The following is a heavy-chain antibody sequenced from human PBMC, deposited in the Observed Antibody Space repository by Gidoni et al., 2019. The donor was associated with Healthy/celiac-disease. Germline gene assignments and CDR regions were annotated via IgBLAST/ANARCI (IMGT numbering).Heavy chain of an antibody. Sequence: EVQLVESGGGLVQPGGSLRLSCAASGFTFSSYDMHWVRQATGKGLEWVSAIGTAGDTYYPGSVKGRFTISRENAKNSLYLQMNSLRAGDTAVYYCARARLRGGFDPWGQGTLVTVSS. CDR2: IGTAGDT. V-gene: IGHV3-13*01. D-gene: IGHD4-17*01. CDR1: GFTFSSYD. J-gene: IGHJ5*02. CDR3: ARARLRGGFDP.